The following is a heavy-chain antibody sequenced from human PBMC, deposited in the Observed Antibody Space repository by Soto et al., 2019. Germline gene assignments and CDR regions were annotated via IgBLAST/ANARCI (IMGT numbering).Heavy chain of an antibody. J-gene: IGHJ4*02. D-gene: IGHD6-19*01. Sequence: QVQLVESGGGVVQPGRSLRLSCAASGFTFSSYGMHWVRQAPGKWLEWVAVISYDGSNKYYADSVKGRFTISRDNSKNTLYMQMNSLRAEDTAVYYCAKTWLGLYYFDYWGQGTLVTVSS. V-gene: IGHV3-30*18. CDR2: ISYDGSNK. CDR3: AKTWLGLYYFDY. CDR1: GFTFSSYG.